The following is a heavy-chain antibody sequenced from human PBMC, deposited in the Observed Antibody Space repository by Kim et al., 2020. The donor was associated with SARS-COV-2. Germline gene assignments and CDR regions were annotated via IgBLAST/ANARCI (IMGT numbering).Heavy chain of an antibody. CDR1: GFTFSTYW. D-gene: IGHD5-12*01. J-gene: IGHJ3*02. Sequence: GGSLRLSCAASGFTFSTYWMHWVRQAPGKGLVWVSRIKGDGSSINDADSVKGRFTISRDNAKNTLYLQMNSLRAEDTAVYYCARDGGGLRPDIWGQGTMVTVSS. CDR2: IKGDGSSI. V-gene: IGHV3-74*01. CDR3: ARDGGGLRPDI.